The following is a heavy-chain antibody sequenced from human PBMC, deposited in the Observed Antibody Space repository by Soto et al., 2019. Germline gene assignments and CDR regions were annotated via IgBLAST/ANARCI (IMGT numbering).Heavy chain of an antibody. CDR3: ARGMRIYYAMDV. CDR1: GFTFSSYW. D-gene: IGHD2-15*01. V-gene: IGHV3-74*01. CDR2: LNGDGNTT. J-gene: IGHJ6*02. Sequence: EVQLVESGGGLGQPGGSLRLSCEASGFTFSSYWMHWVRQVPGTGLVWVSRLNGDGNTTNYADSVKGRFTISRDKAKNTVYLQMSSLRAEDTAVYYCARGMRIYYAMDVWGQGTTVTVSS.